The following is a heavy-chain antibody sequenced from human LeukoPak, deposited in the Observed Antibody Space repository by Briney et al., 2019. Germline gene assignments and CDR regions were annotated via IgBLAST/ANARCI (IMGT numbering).Heavy chain of an antibody. J-gene: IGHJ6*02. D-gene: IGHD3-3*01. CDR1: GYTFTSYY. CDR2: INPSGGST. CDR3: ARDGKYDFWSGNYYYYYGMDV. Sequence: GASVKVSCKASGYTFTSYYMHWVRQAPGQGLEWMGIINPSGGSTSYAQKFQGRVTMTRDTSTSTAYMELRSLRSDDTAVYYCARDGKYDFWSGNYYYYYGMDVWGQGTTVTVSS. V-gene: IGHV1-46*01.